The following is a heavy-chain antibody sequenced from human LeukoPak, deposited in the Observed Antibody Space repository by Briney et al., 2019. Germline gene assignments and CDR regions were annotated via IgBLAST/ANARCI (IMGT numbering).Heavy chain of an antibody. J-gene: IGHJ4*02. Sequence: KPGGSLRLSCAASGFTFSSYSMTWVRQAPGKGLEWVSSITGSSIYIDYADSVKGRFTISRDNAKNSLYLQMNSLRAEDTAVYYCARDLNFWSSYSTRGFDYWGQGTLVTVSS. V-gene: IGHV3-21*01. CDR3: ARDLNFWSSYSTRGFDY. CDR1: GFTFSSYS. CDR2: ITGSSIYI. D-gene: IGHD3-3*01.